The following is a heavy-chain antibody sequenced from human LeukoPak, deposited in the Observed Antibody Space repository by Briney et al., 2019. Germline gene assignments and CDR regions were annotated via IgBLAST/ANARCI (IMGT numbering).Heavy chain of an antibody. D-gene: IGHD3-16*01. CDR1: GGSISSDRFY. CDR2: IKSSNT. CDR3: ARVPDWTYVPDY. J-gene: IGHJ4*02. V-gene: IGHV4-61*02. Sequence: PSETLSPTCTVSGGSISSDRFYWTWVRQPAGKRPEWIGRIKSSNTNYNPSLKSRVNISVDTSTNQFSLKLSSLTAADTAVYYCARVPDWTYVPDYWGQGTLVTVS.